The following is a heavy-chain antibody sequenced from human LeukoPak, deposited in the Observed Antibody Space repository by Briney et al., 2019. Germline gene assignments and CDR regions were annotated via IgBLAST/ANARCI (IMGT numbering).Heavy chain of an antibody. V-gene: IGHV3-7*01. CDR2: IKQDGSEK. J-gene: IGHJ5*02. CDR1: GFTFSSYW. D-gene: IGHD1/OR15-1a*01. CDR3: ARGTKYNWFDP. Sequence: GGSLRLSCAASGFTFSSYWMSWVRQAPGKGLEWVANIKQDGSEKYYADSVKGRFTISRDNAKNSLYLQMNSLRAEDTAVYYCARGTKYNWFDPWGQGTLVTVSS.